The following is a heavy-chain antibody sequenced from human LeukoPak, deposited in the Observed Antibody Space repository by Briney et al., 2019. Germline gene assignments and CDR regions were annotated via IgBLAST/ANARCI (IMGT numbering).Heavy chain of an antibody. D-gene: IGHD2-15*01. CDR1: GVSIRSYY. J-gene: IGHJ4*02. Sequence: PSETLSLTCNVSGVSIRSYYWSWIRQPPGEGLEWIGYISYSWSTNYNPSLKSRVTISLDTSTSHFSLNVTSVTAADTAVYYCARGLGYCSGGSCSHFDYWGQGTLVTVSS. CDR2: ISYSWST. CDR3: ARGLGYCSGGSCSHFDY. V-gene: IGHV4-59*01.